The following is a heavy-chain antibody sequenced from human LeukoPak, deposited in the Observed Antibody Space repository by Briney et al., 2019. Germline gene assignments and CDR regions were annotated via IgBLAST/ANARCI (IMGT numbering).Heavy chain of an antibody. CDR2: IYYSGST. CDR3: ARGYNYMDV. J-gene: IGHJ6*03. V-gene: IGHV4-59*01. D-gene: IGHD6-13*01. Sequence: PSETLSLTCTVSGGSISRYYGSWIRQPPGKGLEWIGYIYYSGSTNYHPSLQSRVTISVDTSKNQFSLKLSSVTAADTAVYYCARGYNYMDVWGKGTTVTVSS. CDR1: GGSISRYY.